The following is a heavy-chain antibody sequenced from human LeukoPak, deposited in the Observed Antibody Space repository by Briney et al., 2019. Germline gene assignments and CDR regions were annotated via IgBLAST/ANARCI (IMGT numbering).Heavy chain of an antibody. D-gene: IGHD6-13*01. CDR3: ARGIAAAGHLDY. CDR2: IWYDGSNK. J-gene: IGHJ4*02. Sequence: GRSLGLSCAASGFTFSSYGMHWVRQAPGKGLEWVAVIWYDGSNKYYADSVKGRFTISRDNSKNTLYLQMNSLRAEDTAVYYCARGIAAAGHLDYWGQGTLVTVSS. V-gene: IGHV3-33*01. CDR1: GFTFSSYG.